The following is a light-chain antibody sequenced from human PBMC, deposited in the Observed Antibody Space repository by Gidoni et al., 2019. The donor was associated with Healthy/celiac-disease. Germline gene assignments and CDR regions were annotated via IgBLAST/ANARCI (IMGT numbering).Light chain of an antibody. Sequence: RVTITCRAGQGIRSYLNWYQQKPGKAPKLLSYAASSLQSGVPSRFSGSGSGTDFTLTISSLQPEDFATYYCQQSYSTSPTFGGGTKVEIK. CDR3: QQSYSTSPT. CDR2: AAS. CDR1: QGIRSY. V-gene: IGKV1-39*01. J-gene: IGKJ4*01.